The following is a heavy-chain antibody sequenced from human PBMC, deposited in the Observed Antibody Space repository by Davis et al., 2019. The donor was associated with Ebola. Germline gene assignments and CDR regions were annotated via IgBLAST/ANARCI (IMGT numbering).Heavy chain of an antibody. V-gene: IGHV4-39*01. CDR2: IYYSGST. CDR1: GGSISNSYY. CDR3: ARPWYSGTYYDAYDI. Sequence: MPSETLSLTCTVSGGSISNSYYWGWIRQPPGKGLEWIGNIYYSGSTYYNPSLRSRVTISVDTSRNQFSLKLSSATAADTAVYYCARPWYSGTYYDAYDIWGQGTMVAVSS. D-gene: IGHD1-26*01. J-gene: IGHJ3*02.